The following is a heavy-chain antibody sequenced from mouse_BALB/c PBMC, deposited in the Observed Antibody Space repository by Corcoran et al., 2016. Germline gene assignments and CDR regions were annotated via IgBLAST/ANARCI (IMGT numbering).Heavy chain of an antibody. CDR2: INTYTGEP. CDR1: GYTFTNYG. CDR3: AREPWAMDY. J-gene: IGHJ4*01. Sequence: QIQLVQSGPELKKPGETVKISCKASGYTFTNYGMNWVKQATGKGLKWMGWINTYTGEPTYADDFKGRFAFSLETSASTAYLQINSLKNEDTATYFCAREPWAMDYWGQGTSVTVSS. V-gene: IGHV9-3-1*01.